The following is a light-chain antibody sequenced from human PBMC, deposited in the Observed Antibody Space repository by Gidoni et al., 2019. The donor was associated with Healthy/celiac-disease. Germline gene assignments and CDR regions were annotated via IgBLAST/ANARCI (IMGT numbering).Light chain of an antibody. CDR1: SSAVGGYNY. J-gene: IGLJ1*01. CDR3: SSYAGSNNYV. Sequence: QSALTQPPSASGSPGQSVTISCTGTSSAVGGYNYVSWYKQNPGKAPKLMIYEVSKRPSGVPDRFSGSKSGNTASLTVSGLQAEDEADYYCSSYAGSNNYVFGTGTKVTVL. CDR2: EVS. V-gene: IGLV2-8*01.